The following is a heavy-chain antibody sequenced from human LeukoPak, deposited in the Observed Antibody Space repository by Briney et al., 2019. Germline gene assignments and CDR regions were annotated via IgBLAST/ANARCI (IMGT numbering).Heavy chain of an antibody. CDR3: ARLDYSKLDY. CDR2: INPDGGNT. V-gene: IGHV1-46*01. J-gene: IGHJ4*02. CDR1: GYTFTAGYY. Sequence: ASVKVSCKASGYTFTAGYYIHWVRQAPGQGLEWMGIINPDGGNTRYAQKFQGRVTITRDTSTSTVYMELSSLRSEDTAVYYCARLDYSKLDYWGQGTLVTVSS. D-gene: IGHD4-4*01.